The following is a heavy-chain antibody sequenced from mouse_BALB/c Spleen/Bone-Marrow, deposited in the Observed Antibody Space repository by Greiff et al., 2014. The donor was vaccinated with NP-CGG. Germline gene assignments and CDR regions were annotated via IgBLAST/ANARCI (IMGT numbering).Heavy chain of an antibody. D-gene: IGHD1-2*01. J-gene: IGHJ4*01. Sequence: VQLQQSGAELARPGASVKMSCKASGYTFTSFTIHWVKQRPGQGLEWIGYINPSSGYTNYNQNFKDKAILTADKSASTAYMQLTSLTSEDSAVYYCARRDYGPFYALDYWGQGTSVTVSS. CDR1: GYTFTSFT. V-gene: IGHV1-4*01. CDR2: INPSSGYT. CDR3: ARRDYGPFYALDY.